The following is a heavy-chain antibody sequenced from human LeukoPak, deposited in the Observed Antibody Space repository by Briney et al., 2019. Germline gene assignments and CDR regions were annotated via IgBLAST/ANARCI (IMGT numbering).Heavy chain of an antibody. J-gene: IGHJ4*02. V-gene: IGHV4-34*01. CDR2: INHSGSA. CDR1: GGSFSGYF. Sequence: PSETLSLTCAVYGGSFSGYFWSWIRQPPGKGLEWIGEINHSGSANYNPSLKSRVTISADTSKNQFSLKLSSVTAADTAVYYCARLYDSSGYGYFDYWGQGTLVTVSS. CDR3: ARLYDSSGYGYFDY. D-gene: IGHD3-22*01.